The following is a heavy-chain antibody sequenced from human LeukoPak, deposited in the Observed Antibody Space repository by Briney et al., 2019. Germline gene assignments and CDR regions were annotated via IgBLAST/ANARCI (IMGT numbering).Heavy chain of an antibody. CDR3: ARDDYRGVTNFDP. CDR2: ISYTGST. V-gene: IGHV4-59*01. J-gene: IGHJ5*02. D-gene: IGHD3-10*01. Sequence: PSETLSLTCPVSGGSISPYFWSWMRQTPGKGLEWIGYISYTGSTNYNPALKSRVTISVDTSKNQFSLQLTSVTAADTAVYYCARDDYRGVTNFDPWGQGTLVTVSS. CDR1: GGSISPYF.